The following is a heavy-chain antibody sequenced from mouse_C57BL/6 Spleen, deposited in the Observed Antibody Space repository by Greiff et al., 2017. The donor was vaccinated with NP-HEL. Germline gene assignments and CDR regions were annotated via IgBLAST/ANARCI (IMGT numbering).Heavy chain of an antibody. V-gene: IGHV1-80*01. CDR2: IYPGDGDT. CDR1: GYAFSSYW. D-gene: IGHD2-4*01. CDR3: ASLLGDYDGFDY. J-gene: IGHJ2*01. Sequence: VHLVESGAELVKPGASVKISCKASGYAFSSYWMNWVKQRPGKGLEWIGQIYPGDGDTNYNGKFKGKATLTADKSSSTAYMQLSSLTSEDSAVYFCASLLGDYDGFDYWGQGTTLTVSS.